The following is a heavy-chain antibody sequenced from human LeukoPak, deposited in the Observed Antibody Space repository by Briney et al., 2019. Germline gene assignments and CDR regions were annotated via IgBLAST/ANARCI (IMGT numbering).Heavy chain of an antibody. CDR3: AKDWPPDS. V-gene: IGHV3-23*01. Sequence: GGSLRLSCVASGFTFTSYAMSWVRQVSGKGLEWVSAISASGGLTYYADSVKGRLTISRDSSKNTLYLQMNSLRAADTAVYYCAKDWPPDSWGQGTLVTVSS. J-gene: IGHJ5*01. CDR2: ISASGGLT. CDR1: GFTFTSYA.